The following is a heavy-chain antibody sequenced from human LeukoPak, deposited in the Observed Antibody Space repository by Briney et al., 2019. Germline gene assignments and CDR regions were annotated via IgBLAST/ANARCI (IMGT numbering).Heavy chain of an antibody. D-gene: IGHD2/OR15-2a*01. V-gene: IGHV3-30*18. Sequence: GRSLRLSCAASGFTFSGDGMHWVRQAPGKGLEWVAGISYDAGNKWYADSVKGRFTISRDNSKNTLYLQMNSLRPEDTAVYYCAKDLSQKHTFDYWGQGTLVTVSS. CDR2: ISYDAGNK. CDR3: AKDLSQKHTFDY. CDR1: GFTFSGDG. J-gene: IGHJ4*02.